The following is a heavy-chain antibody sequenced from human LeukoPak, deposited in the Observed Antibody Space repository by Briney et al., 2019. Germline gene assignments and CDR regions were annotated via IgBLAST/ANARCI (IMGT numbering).Heavy chain of an antibody. J-gene: IGHJ4*02. CDR2: ISGSGGST. Sequence: GGSLRLSCAASGFTFSSYAMSWVRQDPGKGLEWVSAISGSGGSTYYADSVKGRFTISRDNSKNTLYLQMNSLRAEDTAVYYCAKGAPYYYGSGSPHDYFDYWGQGTLVTVSS. CDR3: AKGAPYYYGSGSPHDYFDY. V-gene: IGHV3-23*01. D-gene: IGHD3-10*01. CDR1: GFTFSSYA.